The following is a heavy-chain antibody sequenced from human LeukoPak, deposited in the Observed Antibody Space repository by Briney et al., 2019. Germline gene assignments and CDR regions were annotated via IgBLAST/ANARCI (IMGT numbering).Heavy chain of an antibody. CDR1: GGSISSSSYY. V-gene: IGHV4-39*01. D-gene: IGHD2-2*01. CDR2: IYYSGST. Sequence: SETLSLTCTVSGGSISSSSYYWGWIRQPPGKGLEWIGSIYYSGSTYYNPSLKSRVTISVDTSKNQFSLKLSSVTAADTAVYYCARHGNIVVVPAALTFDYWGQGTLVTVSS. J-gene: IGHJ4*02. CDR3: ARHGNIVVVPAALTFDY.